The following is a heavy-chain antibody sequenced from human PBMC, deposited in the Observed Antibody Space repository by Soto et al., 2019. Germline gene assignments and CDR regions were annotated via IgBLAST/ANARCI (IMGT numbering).Heavy chain of an antibody. D-gene: IGHD3-16*02. CDR1: GGSISSYY. CDR2: IYYSGST. V-gene: IGHV4-59*01. Sequence: QVQLQESGPGLVKPSETLSLTCTVSGGSISSYYWSWIRQPPGKGLEWIGYIYYSGSTNYNPSLKSRFTISVDTSKNPFSLKLSSVTAADTAVYYCARAYDYIWGSYREARAFDIWGQGTMVTVSS. J-gene: IGHJ3*02. CDR3: ARAYDYIWGSYREARAFDI.